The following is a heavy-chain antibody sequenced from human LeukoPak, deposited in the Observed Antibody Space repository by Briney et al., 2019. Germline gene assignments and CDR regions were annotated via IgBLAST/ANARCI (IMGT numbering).Heavy chain of an antibody. CDR1: EFTFNSYG. CDR3: AKVGSGHLWYYFDY. Sequence: GRSLRLSCAASEFTFNSYGMHRVRQAPGKGLEWVAVISYDGSNQYYADSVKGRFTISRDNSKNTVYLQMSSLRAEDMAVYYCAKVGSGHLWYYFDYWGQGTLVTVSS. D-gene: IGHD5-18*01. V-gene: IGHV3-30*18. CDR2: ISYDGSNQ. J-gene: IGHJ4*02.